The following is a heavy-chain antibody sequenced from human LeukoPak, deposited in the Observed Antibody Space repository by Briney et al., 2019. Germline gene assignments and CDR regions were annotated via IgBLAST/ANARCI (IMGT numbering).Heavy chain of an antibody. Sequence: GASVKVSCKVSGYTLIELSMHWVRQPPGKELEWMGGFDPEDGETIYAQKFQGRVTMTEDTSTDTAYMELSSLRSEDTAVYYCATLGVTTDADWFVPWGQGTLVTVSS. J-gene: IGHJ5*02. V-gene: IGHV1-24*01. CDR2: FDPEDGET. D-gene: IGHD4-17*01. CDR1: GYTLIELS. CDR3: ATLGVTTDADWFVP.